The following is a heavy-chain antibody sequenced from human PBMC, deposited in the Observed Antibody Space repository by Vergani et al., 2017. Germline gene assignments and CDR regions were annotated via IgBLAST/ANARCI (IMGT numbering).Heavy chain of an antibody. D-gene: IGHD2-2*01. CDR2: ISAYNGNT. Sequence: QVQLVQSGAEVKKPGASVKVSCKASGYTFTSYGISWVRQAPGQGLEWMGWISAYNGNTNYAHKLKGRFTMTRDTSTSTAYMELRSLRSDDTAVYYCARGNVVVPAAAIREIDYWGQGTLVTVSS. J-gene: IGHJ4*02. CDR3: ARGNVVVPAAAIREIDY. CDR1: GYTFTSYG. V-gene: IGHV1-18*01.